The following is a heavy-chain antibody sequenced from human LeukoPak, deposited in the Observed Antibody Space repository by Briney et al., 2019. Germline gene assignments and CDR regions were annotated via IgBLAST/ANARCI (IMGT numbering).Heavy chain of an antibody. D-gene: IGHD2-15*01. CDR3: ARASNYCSGGSCYDAFDI. Sequence: SETLSLTCTVSGGSISSYYWSWIRQPPGKGLEWIGYIYYSGSTNYNPSLESRVTISVDTSKNQFSLKLSSVTAADTAVYYCARASNYCSGGSCYDAFDIWGQGTMVTVSS. J-gene: IGHJ3*02. V-gene: IGHV4-59*01. CDR1: GGSISSYY. CDR2: IYYSGST.